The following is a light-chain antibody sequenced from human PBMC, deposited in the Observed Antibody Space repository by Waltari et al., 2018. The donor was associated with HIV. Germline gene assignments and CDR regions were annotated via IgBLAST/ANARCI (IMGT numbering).Light chain of an antibody. CDR3: ATWDGSLGAFFV. CDR1: TSNVGTNF. Sequence: QSVLTQPPSASGTPGQRVTISCSGTTSNVGTNFVSWYQHLPGAAPKLLMYRDNRRPSGVPDRFSGSKSGASASLAISGLRSEDEGDYYCATWDGSLGAFFVFG. J-gene: IGLJ1*01. V-gene: IGLV1-47*01. CDR2: RDN.